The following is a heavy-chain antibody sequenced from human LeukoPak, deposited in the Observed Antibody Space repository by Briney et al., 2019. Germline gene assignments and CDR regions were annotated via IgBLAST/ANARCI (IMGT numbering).Heavy chain of an antibody. D-gene: IGHD7-27*01. CDR3: ATSLGPLTEY. V-gene: IGHV3-74*01. CDR1: GFAFSSNW. J-gene: IGHJ4*02. Sequence: GGSLRLSCAASGFAFSSNWMHWVRQTPGKGLVWVSRINSGGSGTSYAASVEGRFTISRDNAKNTLYPQMNSLRVEDTAVYYCATSLGPLTEYWGQGTLVTVSS. CDR2: INSGGSGT.